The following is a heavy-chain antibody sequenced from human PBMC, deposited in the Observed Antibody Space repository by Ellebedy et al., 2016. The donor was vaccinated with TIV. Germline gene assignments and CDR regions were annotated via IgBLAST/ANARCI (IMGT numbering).Heavy chain of an antibody. V-gene: IGHV1-2*02. CDR3: ARLVRGVYYYYGMDV. D-gene: IGHD3-10*01. J-gene: IGHJ6*02. Sequence: ASVKVSCKASGYMFTGYYLHWVRQAPGQGPEWMGWINPNSGGTNYAQKFQGRVTMTRDTSISTAYMELSRLRSDDTAVYYCARLVRGVYYYYGMDVWGQGTTVTVSS. CDR2: INPNSGGT. CDR1: GYMFTGYY.